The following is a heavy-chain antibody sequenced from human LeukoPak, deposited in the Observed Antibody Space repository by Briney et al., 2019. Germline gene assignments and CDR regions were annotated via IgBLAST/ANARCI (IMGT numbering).Heavy chain of an antibody. Sequence: GGSLRLSCAASGFTFSGYGMHWVRQAPGKGLEWVAVIWYDGSNKYYADSVKGRFTISRDNSKNTLYLQMNSLRAEDTAVYYCARDPFTYYYGSGSSADYWGQGTLVTVSS. D-gene: IGHD3-10*01. V-gene: IGHV3-33*01. CDR2: IWYDGSNK. J-gene: IGHJ4*02. CDR3: ARDPFTYYYGSGSSADY. CDR1: GFTFSGYG.